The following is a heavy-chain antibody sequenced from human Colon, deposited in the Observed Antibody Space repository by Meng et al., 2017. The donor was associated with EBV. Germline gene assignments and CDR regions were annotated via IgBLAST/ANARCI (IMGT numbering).Heavy chain of an antibody. J-gene: IGHJ4*02. D-gene: IGHD1-14*01. CDR2: ISPSGTSI. Sequence: GQLVESGGGLFKPGGSLRLSCASSGVTFSDYYIGWIRQAPGKRLEWLSYISPSGTSIYYADSVRGRFTLSRDNAKNSLYLQMNSLRADDTAVYYCVPSPGGQGTLVTISS. V-gene: IGHV3-11*01. CDR1: GVTFSDYY. CDR3: VPSP.